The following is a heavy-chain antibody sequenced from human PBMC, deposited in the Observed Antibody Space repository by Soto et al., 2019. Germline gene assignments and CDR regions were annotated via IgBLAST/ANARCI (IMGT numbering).Heavy chain of an antibody. V-gene: IGHV5-10-1*01. J-gene: IGHJ3*02. CDR1: GYNFTNYW. D-gene: IGHD4-17*01. CDR2: IDPSDSYI. Sequence: EVQLVPSGAEVKKPGESLRISCQGSGYNFTNYWINWLRQMPGKGLEWMGRIDPSDSYINYNPSFQGPVSFSAGKSVSRVSLPWTSVRASDTAVYYCARKMNTVYGGNFENDGSDIRGQGTRVTVPS. CDR3: ARKMNTVYGGNFENDGSDI.